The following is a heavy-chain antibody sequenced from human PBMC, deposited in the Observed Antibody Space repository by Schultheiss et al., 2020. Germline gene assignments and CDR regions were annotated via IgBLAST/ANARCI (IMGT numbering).Heavy chain of an antibody. D-gene: IGHD5-18*01. CDR1: GFTVSSNY. CDR3: AKRAGGGLMGRQLWFDY. V-gene: IGHV3-64*01. CDR2: ISSNGGST. J-gene: IGHJ4*02. Sequence: GGSLRLSCAASGFTVSSNYMSWVRQAPGKGLEYVSAISSNGGSTYYANSVKGRFTISRDNSKNTLYLQMNSLRAEDTAVYYCAKRAGGGLMGRQLWFDYWGQGTLVTVSS.